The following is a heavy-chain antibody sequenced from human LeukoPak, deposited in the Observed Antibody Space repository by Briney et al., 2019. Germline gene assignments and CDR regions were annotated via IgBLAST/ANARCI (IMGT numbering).Heavy chain of an antibody. V-gene: IGHV3-53*01. J-gene: IGHJ6*02. CDR1: GFTVSSNY. Sequence: GGSLRLSCAASGFTVSSNYMSWVRQAPGKGLEWVSVIYRDGSTYYAHSVKGRFTISRDNSKNTLFFQMNSLRAEDTAVYYCAKVYGDEDYYYYAMDVWGQGTTVTVPS. CDR2: IYRDGST. D-gene: IGHD4-17*01. CDR3: AKVYGDEDYYYYAMDV.